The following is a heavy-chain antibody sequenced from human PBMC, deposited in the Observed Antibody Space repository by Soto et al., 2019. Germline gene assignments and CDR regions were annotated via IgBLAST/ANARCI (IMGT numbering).Heavy chain of an antibody. V-gene: IGHV4-31*03. Sequence: RSLTCTVSGGSIRNRGYYWTRIRQPPGKGLERIGYIYYSGSTYYNPSLKSRVTISVDTSKNQFSLKLTSVTAADTAVYYCARDVTDFWSGHEGMDVWGQGTTVTVSS. CDR1: GGSIRNRGYY. CDR2: IYYSGST. CDR3: ARDVTDFWSGHEGMDV. J-gene: IGHJ6*02. D-gene: IGHD3-3*01.